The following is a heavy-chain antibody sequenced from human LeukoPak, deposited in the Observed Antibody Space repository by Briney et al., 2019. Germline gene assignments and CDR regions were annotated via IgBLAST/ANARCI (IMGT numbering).Heavy chain of an antibody. Sequence: PGRSLRLSCAASGFTFDDYAMHWVRQPPGKGLEWVSGISWNSGGIGYADSVKGRFTISRDNAKNSLYLQMNSLRAEDTASYYCAKDITPGGYDSSGYPDHWGQGTLVTVSS. CDR1: GFTFDDYA. CDR2: ISWNSGGI. V-gene: IGHV3-9*01. CDR3: AKDITPGGYDSSGYPDH. D-gene: IGHD3-22*01. J-gene: IGHJ5*02.